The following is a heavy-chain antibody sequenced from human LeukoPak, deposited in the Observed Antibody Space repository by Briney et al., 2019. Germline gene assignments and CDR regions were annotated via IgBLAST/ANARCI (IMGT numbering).Heavy chain of an antibody. CDR3: ARVTYYDSSGYYEGDY. V-gene: IGHV1-2*06. Sequence: ASVKVSCKASGYTFTGYYMHWVRQAPGQGLEWMGRINPNSGGTNYARKFQGRVTMTRDTSISTAYMELSRLRSDDTAVYYCARVTYYDSSGYYEGDYWGQGTLVTVSS. D-gene: IGHD3-22*01. CDR2: INPNSGGT. CDR1: GYTFTGYY. J-gene: IGHJ4*02.